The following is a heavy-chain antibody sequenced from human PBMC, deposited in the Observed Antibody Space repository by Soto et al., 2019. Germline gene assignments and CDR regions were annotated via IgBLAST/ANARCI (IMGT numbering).Heavy chain of an antibody. CDR3: ARDNPKHGGENNWFDP. J-gene: IGHJ5*02. CDR2: ISGSGGST. V-gene: IGHV3-23*01. D-gene: IGHD2-21*01. Sequence: GGSLRLSCAASGFTFSSYAMSWVRQAPGKGLEWVSAISGSGGSTYYADSVKGRFTISRDKSKNTLYLQMNSLRAEDAAVYYCARDNPKHGGENNWFDPWGQGTLVTVSS. CDR1: GFTFSSYA.